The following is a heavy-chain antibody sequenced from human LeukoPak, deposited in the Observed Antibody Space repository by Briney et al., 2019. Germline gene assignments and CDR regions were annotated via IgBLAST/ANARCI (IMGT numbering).Heavy chain of an antibody. D-gene: IGHD4-17*01. CDR1: GFTFSSSS. Sequence: PGGSLRLSCAASGFTFSSSSINWVRQAPGKGLEWVSSISSSSTYIYYADSVKGRFTISRDNAKNSLYLQMNSLRAEDTAVYYCARERVDYGDWSRYYHYGMDVWGQGTTVTVTS. CDR2: ISSSSTYI. J-gene: IGHJ6*02. V-gene: IGHV3-21*01. CDR3: ARERVDYGDWSRYYHYGMDV.